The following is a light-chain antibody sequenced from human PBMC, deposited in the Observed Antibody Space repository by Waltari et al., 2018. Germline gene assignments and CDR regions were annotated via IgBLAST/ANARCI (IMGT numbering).Light chain of an antibody. V-gene: IGLV1-40*01. CDR1: SSNIGAGYD. CDR2: GKS. Sequence: QSGLTQPPSVSGAPGQRVTISCTGSSSNIGAGYDVHWYQLLPGTAPKLPIYGKSVGPSGCRDRFSGSKSGASASRAITGLQAEDEAGYYCQSYDSSLSGSVFGGGTKLTVL. J-gene: IGLJ2*01. CDR3: QSYDSSLSGSV.